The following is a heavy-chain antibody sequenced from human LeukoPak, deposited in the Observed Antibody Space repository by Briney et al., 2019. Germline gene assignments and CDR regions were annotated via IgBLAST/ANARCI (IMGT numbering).Heavy chain of an antibody. Sequence: SVKVSCKASGGTFSSYAISWVRQAPGQGLEWMGRIIPIFGIANYAQKFQGRVTITADRSTSTAYMELSSLRSEDTAVYYCARVPMDSSGYWSYYYGMDVWGQGTTVTVSS. D-gene: IGHD3-22*01. CDR1: GGTFSSYA. CDR2: IIPIFGIA. V-gene: IGHV1-69*04. J-gene: IGHJ6*02. CDR3: ARVPMDSSGYWSYYYGMDV.